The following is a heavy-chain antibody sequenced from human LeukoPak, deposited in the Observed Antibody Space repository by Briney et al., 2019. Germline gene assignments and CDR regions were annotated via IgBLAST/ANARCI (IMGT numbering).Heavy chain of an antibody. CDR2: IGDSGSST. V-gene: IGHV3-23*01. J-gene: IGHJ3*02. D-gene: IGHD4-17*01. Sequence: GGSLRLSCAASGFTFSKYAMSWVRQVPGKGLEWVSSIGDSGSSTYYADSVKGRFIISRDNSKNTLYLQMSSLRVEDTVIYYCARRPYAGAFDIWGQGTMVTVSS. CDR3: ARRPYAGAFDI. CDR1: GFTFSKYA.